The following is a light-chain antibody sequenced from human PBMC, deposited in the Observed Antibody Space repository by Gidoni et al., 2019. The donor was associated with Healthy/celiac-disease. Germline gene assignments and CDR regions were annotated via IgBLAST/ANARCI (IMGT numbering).Light chain of an antibody. CDR2: GNS. CDR3: QSYDSSLSEPSYV. V-gene: IGLV1-40*01. Sequence: QSVLTQPPSVSGAPGQRVTISCTGSSSNIGAGYDVHWYQQLPGTAPKLLIYGNSNRPSGVLDRFSGSKSGTSASLAITGLQAEDEADYYCQSYDSSLSEPSYVFGTGTKVTVL. J-gene: IGLJ1*01. CDR1: SSNIGAGYD.